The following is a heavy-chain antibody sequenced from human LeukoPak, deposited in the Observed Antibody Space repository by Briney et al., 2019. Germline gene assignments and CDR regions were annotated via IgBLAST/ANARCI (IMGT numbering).Heavy chain of an antibody. J-gene: IGHJ4*02. V-gene: IGHV4-38-2*02. CDR2: IYHSGST. D-gene: IGHD1-26*01. CDR3: AREGRGSYYGGVSDF. Sequence: SETLSLTCTVSGYSISSGYYWGWIRQPPGKGLEWIGNIYHSGSTYYNPSLKSRVTISVDTSKNQFSLKLISVTAADTAVYYCAREGRGSYYGGVSDFWGQGTLVTVSS. CDR1: GYSISSGYY.